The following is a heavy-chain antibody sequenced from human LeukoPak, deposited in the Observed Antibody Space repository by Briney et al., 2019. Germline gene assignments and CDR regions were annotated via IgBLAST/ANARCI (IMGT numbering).Heavy chain of an antibody. CDR3: ARGLRSSSWYGGSWFDP. V-gene: IGHV1-2*02. Sequence: GASVKVSCKASGYTFTCYYMHWVRQAPGQGLEWMGWINPNSGGTNYAQKFQGRVTMTRDTSISTAYMELSRLRSDDTAVYYCARGLRSSSWYGGSWFDPWGQGTLVTVSS. D-gene: IGHD6-13*01. CDR2: INPNSGGT. CDR1: GYTFTCYY. J-gene: IGHJ5*02.